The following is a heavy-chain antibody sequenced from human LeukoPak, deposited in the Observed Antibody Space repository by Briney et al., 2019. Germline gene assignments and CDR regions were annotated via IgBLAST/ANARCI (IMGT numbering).Heavy chain of an antibody. J-gene: IGHJ3*02. CDR2: ISSSSSTI. CDR3: ATGITMIVVVTKVGALDI. CDR1: GFTFSSYS. V-gene: IGHV3-48*01. Sequence: PGGSLRLSCAASGFTFSSYSMNWVRQAPGKGLEWVSYISSSSSTIYYADSVKGRFTISRDNAKNSLYLQMNSLRAEDTAVYYCATGITMIVVVTKVGALDIWGQGTMVTVSS. D-gene: IGHD3-22*01.